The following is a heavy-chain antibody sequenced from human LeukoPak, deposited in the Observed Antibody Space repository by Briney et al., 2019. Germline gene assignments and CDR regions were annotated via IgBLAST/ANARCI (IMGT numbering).Heavy chain of an antibody. D-gene: IGHD3-3*01. J-gene: IGHJ4*02. CDR2: INHSGST. V-gene: IGHV4-34*01. CDR1: GGSFSGYY. Sequence: SETLSLTCAVYGGSFSGYYWSWIRQPPGKGLEWIGEINHSGSTNYNPSLKSRVTISVDTSKNQFSLKLSSATAADTAVYYCARAYDFWSGYYQNWGQGTLVTVSS. CDR3: ARAYDFWSGYYQN.